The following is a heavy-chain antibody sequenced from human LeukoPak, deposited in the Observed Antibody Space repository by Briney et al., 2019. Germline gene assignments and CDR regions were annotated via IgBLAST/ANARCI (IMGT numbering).Heavy chain of an antibody. V-gene: IGHV4-59*01. CDR2: IYYSGST. CDR1: GGSISSYY. J-gene: IGHJ4*02. D-gene: IGHD6-6*01. Sequence: SETLSLTCTVSGGSISSYYWSWIRQPPGKGLEWIGYIYYSGSTNYNPSLKSRVTISVDTSKNQFSLKLSSVTAADTAVYYCARERKYSSSSGFDYWGQGTLVTVSS. CDR3: ARERKYSSSSGFDY.